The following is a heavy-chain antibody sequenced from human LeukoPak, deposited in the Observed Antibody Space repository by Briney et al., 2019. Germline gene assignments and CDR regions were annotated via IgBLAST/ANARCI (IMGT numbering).Heavy chain of an antibody. CDR1: GGSISSGDYY. Sequence: PSETLSLTCTVSGGSISSGDYYWSWIRQPPGKGLEWIGYIYYSGSTYYNPSLKSRVTISVDTSKNQFSLKLSSVTAADTAVYYCAREEGRGYSYGDGYWGQGTPVTVSS. J-gene: IGHJ4*02. CDR2: IYYSGST. CDR3: AREEGRGYSYGDGY. D-gene: IGHD5-18*01. V-gene: IGHV4-30-4*01.